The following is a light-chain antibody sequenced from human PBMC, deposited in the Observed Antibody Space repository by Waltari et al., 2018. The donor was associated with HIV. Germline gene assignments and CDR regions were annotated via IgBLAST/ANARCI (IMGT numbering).Light chain of an antibody. J-gene: IGLJ3*02. Sequence: QSVLTQPPSVPAAPGQKVTISCSGSSSNIGNNYVSWYQHLPGTAPKLLIYDNNKRPSGIPDRFSGSKSGTSATLGITGLQTGDEADYYCATWDSSLSAWVFGGGTKLTVL. CDR1: SSNIGNNY. CDR3: ATWDSSLSAWV. CDR2: DNN. V-gene: IGLV1-51*01.